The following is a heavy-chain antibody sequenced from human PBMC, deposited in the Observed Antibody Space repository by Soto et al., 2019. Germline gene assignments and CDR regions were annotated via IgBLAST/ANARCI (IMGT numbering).Heavy chain of an antibody. J-gene: IGHJ4*02. CDR3: ASFLVYEVVVAATPSYYFDY. CDR1: GGSISSGGYY. CDR2: IYYSGST. D-gene: IGHD2-15*01. V-gene: IGHV4-31*02. Sequence: SETPSLTSTVSGGSISSGGYYWSWIRQHPGKGLEWIGYIYYSGSTYYNPSLKSRVTISVDTSKNQFSLKLSSVTAADTAVYYCASFLVYEVVVAATPSYYFDYWGQGTLVTVSS.